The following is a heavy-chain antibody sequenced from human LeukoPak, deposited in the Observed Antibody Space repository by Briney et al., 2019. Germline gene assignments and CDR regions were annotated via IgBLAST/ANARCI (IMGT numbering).Heavy chain of an antibody. D-gene: IGHD3-9*01. CDR3: AKDISYDILTGYLFDY. V-gene: IGHV3-43D*03. CDR2: ISWDGGGT. J-gene: IGHJ4*02. Sequence: GGSLRLSCAASGFTFDDYAMHWVRQAPGKGLEWVSLISWDGGGTYYADSVKGRFTISRDNSKNSLYLQMNSLRAEDTALYYCAKDISYDILTGYLFDYWGQGTLVTVSS. CDR1: GFTFDDYA.